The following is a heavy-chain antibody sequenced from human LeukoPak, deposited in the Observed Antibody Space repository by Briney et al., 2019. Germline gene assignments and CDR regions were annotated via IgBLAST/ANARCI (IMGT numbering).Heavy chain of an antibody. J-gene: IGHJ6*02. CDR1: GFTFSSYT. Sequence: GGSLRLSCSASGFTFSSYTLHWVRQAPGKGLEYVSAISSNGGNTYYADSVKDRFTISRDNSKNTLYLQMSSLRPEDTAVYYCVPFRYYDMDVWGQGTTVTVSS. CDR3: VPFRYYDMDV. V-gene: IGHV3-64D*06. CDR2: ISSNGGNT.